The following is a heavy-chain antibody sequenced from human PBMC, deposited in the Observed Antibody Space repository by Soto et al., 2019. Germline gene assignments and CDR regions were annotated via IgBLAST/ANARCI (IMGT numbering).Heavy chain of an antibody. CDR1: GFTFSSYA. J-gene: IGHJ4*02. CDR3: AKDSLRHQMGESDY. V-gene: IGHV3-23*01. CDR2: ISASGSST. Sequence: EVQLLESGGGLGQPGGSLRLSCAASGFTFSSYAMSWVRQAPGKGLEWVSGISASGSSTYYADSVKGRFTISRDNSKNTLYLQMNSLRAEDTAVYYCAKDSLRHQMGESDYWGQGTLVTVSS. D-gene: IGHD3-16*01.